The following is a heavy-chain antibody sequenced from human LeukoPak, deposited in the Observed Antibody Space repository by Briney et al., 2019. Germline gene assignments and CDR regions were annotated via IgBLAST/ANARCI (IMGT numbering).Heavy chain of an antibody. CDR1: GFTFSSYA. CDR3: AKDLTVTTLFWFDP. J-gene: IGHJ5*02. CDR2: ISGSGGST. D-gene: IGHD4-17*01. V-gene: IGHV3-23*01. Sequence: GGSLRLSCAASGFTFSSYAMSWVRQAPGKGLEWVSDISGSGGSTYYADSVKGRFTVSRDNSKNTLYLQMNSLRAEDTAVYYCAKDLTVTTLFWFDPWGQGTLVTVSS.